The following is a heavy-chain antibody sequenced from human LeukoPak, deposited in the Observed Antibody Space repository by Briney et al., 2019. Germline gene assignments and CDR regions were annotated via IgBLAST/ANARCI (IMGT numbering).Heavy chain of an antibody. D-gene: IGHD3-10*01. J-gene: IGHJ4*02. V-gene: IGHV3-23*01. CDR2: ISGSGGST. CDR1: GFTFSSYA. CDR3: AKVPAYYYGSGSYYNLYLDY. Sequence: PGGSLRLSCAASGFTFSSYAMSWVRQAPGKGLEWVSAISGSGGSTYYADSVKGRFTISRDNSKNTLYLQMNSLRAEDTAVYYCAKVPAYYYGSGSYYNLYLDYWGQGTLVTVSS.